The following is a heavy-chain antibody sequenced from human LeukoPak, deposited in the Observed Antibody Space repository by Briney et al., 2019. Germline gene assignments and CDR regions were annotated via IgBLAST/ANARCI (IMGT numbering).Heavy chain of an antibody. CDR3: TTSRHSSSWYYNDY. Sequence: GGSLRLSCVGSGFTFSGNSMDWVRQAPGRGLEWVSHISASSTIIHYADSVKGRVTISRDNAKNSVFLQMNRLRVEDTAVYYCTTSRHSSSWYYNDYWGQGILVTVS. CDR1: GFTFSGNS. V-gene: IGHV3-48*01. D-gene: IGHD6-13*01. CDR2: ISASSTII. J-gene: IGHJ4*02.